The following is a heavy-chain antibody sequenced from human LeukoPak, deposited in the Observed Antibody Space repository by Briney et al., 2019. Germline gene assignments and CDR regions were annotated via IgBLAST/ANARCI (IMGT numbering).Heavy chain of an antibody. Sequence: GGSLRLSCAASGFTFSSYWMHWVRQAPGKGLVWVSRINSDGSSTSYADSVKGRFTISRDNSKNTLYLQMNSLRAEDTAVYYCAKDHREIVGATGTAFDIWGQGTMVTVSS. CDR2: INSDGSST. D-gene: IGHD1-26*01. V-gene: IGHV3-74*01. J-gene: IGHJ3*02. CDR1: GFTFSSYW. CDR3: AKDHREIVGATGTAFDI.